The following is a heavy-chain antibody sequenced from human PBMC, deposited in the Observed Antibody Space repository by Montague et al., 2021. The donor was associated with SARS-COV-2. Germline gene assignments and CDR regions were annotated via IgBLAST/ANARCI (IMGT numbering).Heavy chain of an antibody. CDR2: IDLDDDK. CDR3: ARVTTVNYPYCYYSGMDV. D-gene: IGHD4-17*01. Sequence: HIDLDDDKYYSTSLKTRLTISKDTSKNQVVLTMTNMDPVDTATYYCARVTTVNYPYCYYSGMDVWGQGTTVTVSS. J-gene: IGHJ6*02. V-gene: IGHV2-70*01.